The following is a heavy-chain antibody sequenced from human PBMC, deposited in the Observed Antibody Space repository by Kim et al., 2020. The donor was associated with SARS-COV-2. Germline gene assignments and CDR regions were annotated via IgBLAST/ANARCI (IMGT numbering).Heavy chain of an antibody. V-gene: IGHV3-21*01. CDR2: ISSSSSYI. J-gene: IGHJ4*02. D-gene: IGHD5-12*01. Sequence: GGSLRLSCAASGFTFSSYSMNWVRQAPGKGLECVSSISSSSSYIYYAYSVKGRFTISRDNAKNSLYLQMKSLRAEDTAVYYCSRERVDIVATPDLDYWGQETLVTVSS. CDR3: SRERVDIVATPDLDY. CDR1: GFTFSSYS.